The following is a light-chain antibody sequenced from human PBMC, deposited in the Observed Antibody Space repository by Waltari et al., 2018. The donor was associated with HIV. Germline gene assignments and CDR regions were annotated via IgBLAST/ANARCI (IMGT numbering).Light chain of an antibody. V-gene: IGLV2-14*03. CDR1: SSDIGGYNY. CDR2: DVS. Sequence: QSALTQPASVSGSPGQSITISCTGTSSDIGGYNYVPWYQQHPGKAPKLMIYDVSNRPSGVSNRFSGSKSGNTASLTISRLQAGDVADYYCSSDTTGSKLIFGGGTKLTVL. J-gene: IGLJ2*01. CDR3: SSDTTGSKLI.